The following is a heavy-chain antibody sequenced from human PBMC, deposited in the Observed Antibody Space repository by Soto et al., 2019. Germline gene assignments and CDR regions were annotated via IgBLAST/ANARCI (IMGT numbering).Heavy chain of an antibody. J-gene: IGHJ6*01. D-gene: IGHD2-2*01. CDR3: TKDLPSTISAYGMDV. CDR2: ISYDETNE. V-gene: IGHV3-30*18. Sequence: PGGSLRLSGVASGFTFSNHGSHWVRQAPGKGLEWLAVISYDETNEHYVASVKGRFTISRDNSKNALHLQMNRLRPEDTVVYRCTKDLPSTISAYGMDVWWQGTTITVSS. CDR1: GFTFSNHG.